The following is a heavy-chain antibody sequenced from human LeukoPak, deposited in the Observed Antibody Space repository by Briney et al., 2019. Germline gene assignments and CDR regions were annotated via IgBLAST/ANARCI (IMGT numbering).Heavy chain of an antibody. CDR2: ISAYNGNT. J-gene: IGHJ3*02. CDR1: GYTFTSYG. D-gene: IGHD3-22*01. Sequence: GASVKVSCKASGYTFTSYGISWVRQAPGQGLEWMGWISAYNGNTNYAQKLQGRVTMTTDTSTSTAYMELRSLRSDDTAVYYCARHGGATMIERFLHAFDIWGQGTMVTVSS. V-gene: IGHV1-18*01. CDR3: ARHGGATMIERFLHAFDI.